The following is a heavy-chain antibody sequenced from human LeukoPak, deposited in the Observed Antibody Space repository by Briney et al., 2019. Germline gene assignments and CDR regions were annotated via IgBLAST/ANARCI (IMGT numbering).Heavy chain of an antibody. V-gene: IGHV1-46*01. J-gene: IGHJ4*02. Sequence: ASVKVSCKASGYTFTSYYMHWVRQASGQGLEWMGIINPSGGSTSYAQKFQGRVTMTRDMSTSTVYMELSSLRSEDTAVYYCARGVEMATIEAYWGQGTLVTVSS. CDR3: ARGVEMATIEAY. CDR2: INPSGGST. D-gene: IGHD5-24*01. CDR1: GYTFTSYY.